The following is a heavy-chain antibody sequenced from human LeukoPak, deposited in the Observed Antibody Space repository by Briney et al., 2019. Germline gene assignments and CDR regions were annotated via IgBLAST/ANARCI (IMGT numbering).Heavy chain of an antibody. CDR3: ARGHLEAVADYYFDY. CDR1: RGSISSYY. J-gene: IGHJ4*02. V-gene: IGHV4-4*07. Sequence: SETLSLTCTVSRGSISSYYWSWIRQPAGKGLEWIGRIYTSGSTNYNPSLKSRVTMSVDTSKNQFSLKLSSVTAADTAVYYCARGHLEAVADYYFDYWGQGTLVTVSS. CDR2: IYTSGST. D-gene: IGHD6-19*01.